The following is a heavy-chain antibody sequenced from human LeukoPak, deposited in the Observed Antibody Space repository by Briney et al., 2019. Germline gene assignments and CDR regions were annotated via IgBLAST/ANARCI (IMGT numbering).Heavy chain of an antibody. CDR1: GFTFSNYA. V-gene: IGHV3-23*01. CDR3: AKAVTVASFDY. Sequence: PGGSLRLSCAASGFTFSNYAMSWVRQAPGKGLEWVSAISGGGVSTYYAASVKGQFTISRDNSKNTLYLQMNSLRAEDTAVYYCAKAVTVASFDYWGQGTLVTVSS. J-gene: IGHJ4*02. D-gene: IGHD4-17*01. CDR2: ISGGGVST.